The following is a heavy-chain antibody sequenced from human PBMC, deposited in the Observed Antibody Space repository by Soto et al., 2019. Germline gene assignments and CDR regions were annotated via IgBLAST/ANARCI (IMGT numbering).Heavy chain of an antibody. V-gene: IGHV4-4*07. D-gene: IGHD3-22*01. J-gene: IGHJ4*02. CDR2: IYTSGST. CDR1: GGSISSYY. Sequence: PSETLSLTCTVSGGSISSYYWSWIRQPAGKGLEWIGRIYTSGSTNYNPFLKSRVTMSVDTSKNQFSLKLSSVTAADTAVYYCARVEGGNYYDSSGLDYWGQGTLVTVSS. CDR3: ARVEGGNYYDSSGLDY.